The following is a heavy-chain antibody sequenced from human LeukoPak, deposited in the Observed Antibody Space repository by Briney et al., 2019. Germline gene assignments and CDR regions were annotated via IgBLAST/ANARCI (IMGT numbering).Heavy chain of an antibody. D-gene: IGHD3-3*01. J-gene: IGHJ3*01. CDR2: IKQSGGT. V-gene: IGHV4-59*11. CDR1: GDSKSYHN. Sequence: SETLSLTCTVSGDSKSYHNWSWIRQSPGKRLEWIGYIKQSGGTNYNPSLKSRVTISVDTSKNRFSLQLRSVTAADTAVYYCANEWSAFDFWGQGTMVTVSS. CDR3: ANEWSAFDF.